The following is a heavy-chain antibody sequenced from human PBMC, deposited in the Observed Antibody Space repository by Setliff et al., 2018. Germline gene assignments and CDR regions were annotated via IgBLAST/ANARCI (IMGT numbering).Heavy chain of an antibody. V-gene: IGHV4-4*07. D-gene: IGHD4-4*01. CDR2: IYTSGST. J-gene: IGHJ6*03. CDR3: ARVSTVTTWPYYYYMDV. Sequence: PSETLSLTCTVSGGSISSYYWSWIRQPAGKGLEWIGRIYTSGSTNYNPSLKSRVTMSVDTSKNQFSLKLSSVTAADTAVYYCARVSTVTTWPYYYYMDVWGKGTTVTVSS. CDR1: GGSISSYY.